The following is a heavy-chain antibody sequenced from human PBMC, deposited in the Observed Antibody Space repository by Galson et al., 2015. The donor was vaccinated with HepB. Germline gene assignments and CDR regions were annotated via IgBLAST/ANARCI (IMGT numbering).Heavy chain of an antibody. CDR3: AKDLDSSGYPILLRYYYYYGMDV. V-gene: IGHV3-30*18. Sequence: SLRLSCAASGFTFSSYGMHWVRQALGKGLEWVAVISYDGSNKYYADSVKGRFTISRDNSKNTLYLQMNSLRAEDTAVYYCAKDLDSSGYPILLRYYYYYGMDVWGQGTTVTVSS. J-gene: IGHJ6*02. CDR2: ISYDGSNK. D-gene: IGHD3-22*01. CDR1: GFTFSSYG.